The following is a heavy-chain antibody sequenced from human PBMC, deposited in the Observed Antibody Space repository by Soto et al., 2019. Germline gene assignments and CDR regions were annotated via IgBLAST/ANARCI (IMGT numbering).Heavy chain of an antibody. J-gene: IGHJ5*02. CDR3: SRQSNTATVRFYWFVH. CDR1: GGSISSGGYF. CDR2: IYHSRST. V-gene: IGHV4-30-2*01. D-gene: IGHD5-18*01. Sequence: PSETLSLTCAVSGGSISSGGYFWSWIRQPTGKGREWIGYIYHSRSTYYNPSLKSRVSISVDRTKNRFSLKFSSVTAADTAVDYCSRQSNTATVRFYWFVHWGQGPLVPVSP.